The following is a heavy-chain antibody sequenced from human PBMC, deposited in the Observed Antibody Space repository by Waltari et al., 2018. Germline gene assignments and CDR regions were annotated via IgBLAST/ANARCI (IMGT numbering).Heavy chain of an antibody. CDR2: MNPNSGNT. D-gene: IGHD6-19*01. Sequence: GYTFTSYDINWVRQATGQGLEWMGWMNPNSGNTGYAQKFQGRVTMTRNTSISTAYMELSSLRSEDTAVYYCASTPGGYSSGWYWLGWTKARNDYYYYGMDVWGQGTTVTVSS. V-gene: IGHV1-8*01. CDR1: GYTFTSYD. J-gene: IGHJ6*02. CDR3: ASTPGGYSSGWYWLGWTKARNDYYYYGMDV.